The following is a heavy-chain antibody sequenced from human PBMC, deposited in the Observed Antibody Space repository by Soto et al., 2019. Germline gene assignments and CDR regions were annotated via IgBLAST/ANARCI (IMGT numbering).Heavy chain of an antibody. Sequence: SETLSLTCTVSGGSISSYYWSWIRQPAGKGLEWIGRIYTSGSTNYNPSLKSRVTMSVDASKNQFSLKLSSVTAADTAVYYCAREFAGQWLHNWFDPWGQGTLVTVSS. CDR1: GGSISSYY. V-gene: IGHV4-4*07. CDR3: AREFAGQWLHNWFDP. D-gene: IGHD6-19*01. J-gene: IGHJ5*02. CDR2: IYTSGST.